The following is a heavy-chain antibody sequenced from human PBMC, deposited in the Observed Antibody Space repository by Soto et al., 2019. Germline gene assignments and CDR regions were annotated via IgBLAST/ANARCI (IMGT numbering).Heavy chain of an antibody. Sequence: PGGSLRLSCAASGFTFSTYWMSWVRQAPGKGLEWVSAISGSGGSTYYADSVKGRFTISRDNSKNTLYLQMNSLRAEDTAVYYCAKVRDRPWGRYSSGLYDAFDIWGQGTMVTVSS. CDR1: GFTFSTYW. V-gene: IGHV3-23*01. CDR3: AKVRDRPWGRYSSGLYDAFDI. CDR2: ISGSGGST. D-gene: IGHD6-19*01. J-gene: IGHJ3*02.